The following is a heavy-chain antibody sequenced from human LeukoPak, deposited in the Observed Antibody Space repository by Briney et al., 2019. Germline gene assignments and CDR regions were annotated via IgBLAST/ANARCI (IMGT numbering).Heavy chain of an antibody. CDR2: ISSGSRYI. J-gene: IGHJ4*02. D-gene: IGHD6-6*01. Sequence: PGGSLRLSCAASGFTFSSYWMSWVRQAPGKGLEWVSSISSGSRYIYYADSVKGRFTISRDNAKNSLLLQMNSLRAEDTAVYYCASPISARSDFDYWGQGTLVTVSS. CDR1: GFTFSSYW. V-gene: IGHV3-21*01. CDR3: ASPISARSDFDY.